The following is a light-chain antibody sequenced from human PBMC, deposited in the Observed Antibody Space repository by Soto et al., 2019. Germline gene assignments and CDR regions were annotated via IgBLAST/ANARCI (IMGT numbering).Light chain of an antibody. V-gene: IGLV2-14*01. CDR2: EVS. CDR3: QSYDSSLSGSDV. Sequence: QSVLTQPASVSGSPGQSITISCTGTSSDVGNYNYVSWNQQHPGKAPKLIIYEVSNRPSGVSNRFSGSKSGNTASLTISGLQTDDEADYYCQSYDSSLSGSDVFGTGTKVTVL. CDR1: SSDVGNYNY. J-gene: IGLJ1*01.